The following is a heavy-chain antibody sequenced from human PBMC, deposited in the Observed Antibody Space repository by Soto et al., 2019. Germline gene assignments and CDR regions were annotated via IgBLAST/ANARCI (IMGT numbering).Heavy chain of an antibody. V-gene: IGHV4-39*01. CDR3: ATDLYFYETTGFYFFLPLDY. D-gene: IGHD3-22*01. CDR2: ISYSGAT. J-gene: IGHJ4*02. CDR1: GGSISSTTYY. Sequence: QLQLQESGPGLVKPSETLSLTCAVSGGSISSTTYYWGWIRQPPGKGLEWIGTISYSGATYYNPSLKCRVTISVDTSNNQLFLKLTSVTAADTAVYFCATDLYFYETTGFYFFLPLDYCGQGALVTVSS.